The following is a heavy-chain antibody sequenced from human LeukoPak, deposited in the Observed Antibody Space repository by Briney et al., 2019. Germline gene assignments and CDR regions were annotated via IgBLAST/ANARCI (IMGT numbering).Heavy chain of an antibody. CDR2: INQDGSEK. CDR1: GFTFSSYW. J-gene: IGHJ4*02. Sequence: PGGSLRLSCATSGFTFSSYWMTWVRRAPGKGLEWVANINQDGSEKYHVDSVKGRFTISRDNAKNSLYLQMNSLRAEDTAVYYCARGRGRDYGGQGNLVTVSS. D-gene: IGHD3-10*01. CDR3: ARGRGRDY. V-gene: IGHV3-7*01.